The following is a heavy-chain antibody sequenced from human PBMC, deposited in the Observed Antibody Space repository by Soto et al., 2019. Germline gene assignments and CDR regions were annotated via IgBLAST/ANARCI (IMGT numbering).Heavy chain of an antibody. CDR2: ISYDGSNK. J-gene: IGHJ4*02. V-gene: IGHV3-30*18. CDR1: GFTFSSFW. CDR3: AKPHAAAGNIVGC. Sequence: PGGSLRLSCVASGFTFSSFWMSWARQAPGKGLEWVAVISYDGSNKYYADSVKGRFTISRDNSKNTLYLQMNSLRAEDTAVYYCAKPHAAAGNIVGCWGQGTLVTVSS. D-gene: IGHD6-13*01.